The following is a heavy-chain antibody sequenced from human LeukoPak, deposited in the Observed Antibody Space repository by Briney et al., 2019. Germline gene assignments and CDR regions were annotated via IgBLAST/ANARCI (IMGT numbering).Heavy chain of an antibody. D-gene: IGHD6-6*01. CDR2: ICISGST. V-gene: IGHV4-4*07. J-gene: IGHJ4*02. CDR3: ARGSPESSGSAGDYYFDY. CDR1: GGSISSHY. Sequence: KPSETLSLTCTVSGGSISSHYWSWIRQPAGKGLQWIGRICISGSTNYNPSLKSRVTMSVDTSKNQFSLRLNSVTAADTAVYYCARGSPESSGSAGDYYFDYWGQGTPVTVSS.